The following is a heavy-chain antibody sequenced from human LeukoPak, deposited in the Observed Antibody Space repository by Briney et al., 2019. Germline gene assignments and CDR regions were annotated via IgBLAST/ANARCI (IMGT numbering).Heavy chain of an antibody. CDR3: ARAFYTGY. V-gene: IGHV3-74*01. CDR2: INSDGSST. CDR1: GFTFSSYW. Sequence: PGGSLRLSCAASGFTFSSYWMHWVRQAPGKRLVWVSRINSDGSSTSYADSVKGRFTISRDNAKNTLYLQMNSLRAEDTAVYYCARAFYTGYWGQGTLVTVSS. J-gene: IGHJ4*02. D-gene: IGHD3/OR15-3a*01.